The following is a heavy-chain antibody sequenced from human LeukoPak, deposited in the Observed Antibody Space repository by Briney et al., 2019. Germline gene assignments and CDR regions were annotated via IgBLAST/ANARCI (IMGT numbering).Heavy chain of an antibody. CDR3: ARGGYDSGYYS. D-gene: IGHD3-22*01. J-gene: IGHJ4*02. CDR2: ISGGSSNI. V-gene: IGHV3-21*01. CDR1: GFTSSSYN. Sequence: GGSLRLSCAASGFTSSSYNMNWVRQAPGKGLEWVSSISGGSSNIYYADSVKGRFTISRDNAENSLYLQMNSLRAEDTAIYYCARGGYDSGYYSWGQGTPVTVSS.